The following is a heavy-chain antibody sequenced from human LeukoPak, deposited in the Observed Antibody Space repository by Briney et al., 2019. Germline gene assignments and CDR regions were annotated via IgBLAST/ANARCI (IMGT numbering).Heavy chain of an antibody. CDR2: INHSGST. D-gene: IGHD3-10*01. J-gene: IGHJ4*02. V-gene: IGHV4-34*01. Sequence: PSETLSLTCAVYGGPFSGHYWSWIRQPPGKGLEWIGEINHSGSTNYNPSLKSRVTISVDTSKNQFSLKLSSVTAADTTVYYCARGSGSYYVYFDYWGQGTLVTVSS. CDR1: GGPFSGHY. CDR3: ARGSGSYYVYFDY.